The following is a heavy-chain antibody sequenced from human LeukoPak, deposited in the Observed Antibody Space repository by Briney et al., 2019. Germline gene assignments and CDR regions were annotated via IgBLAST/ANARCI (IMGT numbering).Heavy chain of an antibody. V-gene: IGHV3-7*04. CDR3: ARGRGEDY. CDR1: GFTFSSYW. D-gene: IGHD3-16*01. CDR2: IKQDGSET. J-gene: IGHJ4*02. Sequence: PGGSLRLSCAASGFTFSSYWMSWVRQAPGKGLEWVANIKQDGSETYYVDSVKGRFTISRDNAKNLLYLEMNSLRAGDTAVYYCARGRGEDYWGQGTLVTVSS.